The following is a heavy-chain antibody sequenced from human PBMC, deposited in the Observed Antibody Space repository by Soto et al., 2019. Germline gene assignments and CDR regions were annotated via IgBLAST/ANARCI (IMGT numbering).Heavy chain of an antibody. CDR3: ARGGSGYVWFNEF. CDR2: IIPVFNSA. V-gene: IGHV1-69*01. Sequence: QEQLVQSGAEVKEPGSSVKVSCKDPGGLFSSYAISWVRQAPGQGLEWVGGIIPVFNSAYYAEKFQDRVTTTADDSTNTAYMELSSLKSEDTAMYYCARGGSGYVWFNEFWGQGTLVTVSS. D-gene: IGHD3-22*01. CDR1: GGLFSSYA. J-gene: IGHJ4*02.